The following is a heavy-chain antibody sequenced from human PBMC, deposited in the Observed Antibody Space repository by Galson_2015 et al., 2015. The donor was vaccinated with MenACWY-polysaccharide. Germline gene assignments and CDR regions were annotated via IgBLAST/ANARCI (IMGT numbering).Heavy chain of an antibody. D-gene: IGHD4-23*01. CDR1: GFTFDDYA. CDR2: INWNSGRM. J-gene: IGHJ4*02. CDR3: AKELSLKTDYGGLGTPFDY. Sequence: SLRLSCAASGFTFDDYAMHWVRQAPGKGLEWVSGINWNSGRMGYVDSVKGRFTISRDNAKNSLYLQMNSLRAEDTALYYCAKELSLKTDYGGLGTPFDYWGQGTLVTVSS. V-gene: IGHV3-9*01.